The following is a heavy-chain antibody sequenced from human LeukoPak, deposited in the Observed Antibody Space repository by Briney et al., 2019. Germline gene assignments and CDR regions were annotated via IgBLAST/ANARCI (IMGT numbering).Heavy chain of an antibody. D-gene: IGHD6-13*01. V-gene: IGHV1-2*02. CDR3: ARADIAAAGTPNFDY. J-gene: IGHJ4*02. CDR1: GYTFTGYY. CDR2: INPNSGGT. Sequence: ASVKVSCKAFGYTFTGYYIHWLRQAPGQGLEWMGWINPNSGGTDYAQKFQGRVTMTRDTSISTAYMELSRLRSDDTAVYYCARADIAAAGTPNFDYWGQGTLVTVSS.